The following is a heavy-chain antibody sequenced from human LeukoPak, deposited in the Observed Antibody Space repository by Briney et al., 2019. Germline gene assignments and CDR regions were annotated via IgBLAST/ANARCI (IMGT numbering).Heavy chain of an antibody. CDR3: ARSPQLLLRLGELSRYYGMDV. CDR1: GFTFSDYY. V-gene: IGHV3-11*01. Sequence: GGPLRLSCAASGFTFSDYYMSWIRQAPGKGLEWVSYISSSGSTIYYADSVKGRFTISRDNAKNSLYLQMNSLRAEDTAVYYCARSPQLLLRLGELSRYYGMDVWGQGTTVTVSS. J-gene: IGHJ6*02. D-gene: IGHD3-16*02. CDR2: ISSSGSTI.